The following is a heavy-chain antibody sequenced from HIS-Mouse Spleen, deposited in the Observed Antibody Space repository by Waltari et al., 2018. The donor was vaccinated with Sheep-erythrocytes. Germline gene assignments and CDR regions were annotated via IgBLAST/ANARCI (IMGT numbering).Heavy chain of an antibody. J-gene: IGHJ5*02. CDR3: ARALSIAARPNWFDP. D-gene: IGHD6-6*01. CDR2: INHSGST. Sequence: QVQLQQWGAGLLKPSETLSLTCAVYGGSFSGYYWSWIRQPPGKGLEWIGEINHSGSTNYNSSLKSRVTISVDTSKNQFSLKLSSVTAADTAVYYCARALSIAARPNWFDPWGQGTLVTVSS. CDR1: GGSFSGYY. V-gene: IGHV4-34*01.